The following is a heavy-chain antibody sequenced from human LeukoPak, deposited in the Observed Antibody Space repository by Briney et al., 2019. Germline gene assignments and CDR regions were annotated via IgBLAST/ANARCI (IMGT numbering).Heavy chain of an antibody. D-gene: IGHD2-15*01. CDR3: ARLCSGGSCAAFDI. Sequence: GGSLRLSCAASGFTLSSYSMNWVRQAPGKGLEWVSSISSSSSYIYYADSVKGRFTISRDNAKNSLYLQMNSLRAEDTAVYYCARLCSGGSCAAFDIWGQGTMVTVSS. V-gene: IGHV3-21*01. CDR2: ISSSSSYI. J-gene: IGHJ3*02. CDR1: GFTLSSYS.